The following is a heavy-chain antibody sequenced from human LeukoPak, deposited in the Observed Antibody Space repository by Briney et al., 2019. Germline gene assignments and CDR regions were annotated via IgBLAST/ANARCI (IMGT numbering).Heavy chain of an antibody. CDR3: AKDDAGFGEDFDS. V-gene: IGHV3-23*01. D-gene: IGHD3-10*01. J-gene: IGHJ4*02. Sequence: GGSLRLSCTTSGFPFRNYSMNWVRQAPGRGLQWVSAISASGRTTRYADPVKGRFTISRDNSRNTLYLHIDSLRPDDTALYFCAKDDAGFGEDFDSWGQGTLVIVSS. CDR2: ISASGRTT. CDR1: GFPFRNYS.